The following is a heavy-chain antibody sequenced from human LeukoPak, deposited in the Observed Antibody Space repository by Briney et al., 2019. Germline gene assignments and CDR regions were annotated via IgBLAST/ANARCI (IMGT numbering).Heavy chain of an antibody. CDR3: AAYCTSSSCYGDDY. Sequence: GGSLRLSCAASGFTFEEYAMHWVRHAPGKGLEWVSGISWNSGMIDYADSVKGRSTISRDNDKTSLYLQMNSLRPEDTALYYCAAYCTSSSCYGDDYWGQGTLVTVSS. CDR2: ISWNSGMI. J-gene: IGHJ4*02. V-gene: IGHV3-9*01. D-gene: IGHD2-8*01. CDR1: GFTFEEYA.